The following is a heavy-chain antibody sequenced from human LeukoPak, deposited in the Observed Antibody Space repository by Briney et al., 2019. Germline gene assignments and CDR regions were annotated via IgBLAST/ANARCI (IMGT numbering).Heavy chain of an antibody. J-gene: IGHJ4*02. D-gene: IGHD3-22*01. CDR2: IYYSGST. V-gene: IGHV4-59*01. CDR1: GGSISSYY. Sequence: SETLSLTCTVSGGSISSYYWSWIRQPPGKGLEWIGYIYYSGSTNYNPSLKSRVSISVDTSKNQFSLKLSSVTAADTAVHYCARVNYYDSSGYLDYWGQGTLVTVSS. CDR3: ARVNYYDSSGYLDY.